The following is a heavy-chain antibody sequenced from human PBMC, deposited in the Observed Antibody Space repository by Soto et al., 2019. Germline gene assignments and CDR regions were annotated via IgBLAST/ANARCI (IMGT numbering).Heavy chain of an antibody. CDR1: GFTFSNYN. D-gene: IGHD4-17*01. V-gene: IGHV3-48*01. J-gene: IGHJ4*02. CDR2: ISSSSSSI. CDR3: ARDISAGFDYGEGYFDY. Sequence: GGSLRLSCAASGFTFSNYNMNWVRQAPGKGLEWVSYISSSSSSIYYADSLKGRFTISRDNAKNSLYLQMNSLRAEDTAVYYCARDISAGFDYGEGYFDYWGQGTLVTVSS.